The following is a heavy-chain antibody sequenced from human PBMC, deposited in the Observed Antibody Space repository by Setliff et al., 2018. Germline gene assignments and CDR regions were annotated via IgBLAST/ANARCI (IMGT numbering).Heavy chain of an antibody. CDR1: GGSFSGYY. Sequence: SETLSLTCAVYGGSFSGYYWSWIRQPPGKGLEWIGEINHSGSTNFNPSLKSRVTMSVDASKNQISLKLMSVTAADTAVYYCASRNSDGGPEYFQHWGQGALVTVSS. CDR2: INHSGST. CDR3: ASRNSDGGPEYFQH. D-gene: IGHD1-26*01. J-gene: IGHJ1*01. V-gene: IGHV4-34*01.